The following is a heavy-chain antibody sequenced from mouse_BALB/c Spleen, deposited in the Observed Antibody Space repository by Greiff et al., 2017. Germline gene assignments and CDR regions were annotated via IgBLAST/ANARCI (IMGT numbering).Heavy chain of an antibody. CDR2: ISSGGSYT. CDR1: GFTFSSYG. D-gene: IGHD1-1*01. J-gene: IGHJ4*01. V-gene: IGHV5-6*01. CDR3: AREYYYGSSSYAMDY. Sequence: EVQGVESGGDLVKPGGSLKLSCAASGFTFSSYGMSWVRQTPDKRLEWVATISSGGSYTYYPDSVKGRFTISRDNAKNTLYLQMSSLKSEDTAMYYCAREYYYGSSSYAMDYWGQGTSVTVSS.